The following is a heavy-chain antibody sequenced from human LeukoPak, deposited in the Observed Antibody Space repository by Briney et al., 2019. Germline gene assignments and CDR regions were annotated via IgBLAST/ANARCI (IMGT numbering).Heavy chain of an antibody. J-gene: IGHJ4*02. D-gene: IGHD5-12*01. Sequence: GASVKVSCKASAYTFTSYDINWVRQATGQGLEWMGWMNPNSGNTGYAQRFQGRVTMTRDNSISTAYMELSNLTSEETAVYFCARVSGFERKDSFSYWGQGTLVTVSS. CDR1: AYTFTSYD. CDR2: MNPNSGNT. CDR3: ARVSGFERKDSFSY. V-gene: IGHV1-8*01.